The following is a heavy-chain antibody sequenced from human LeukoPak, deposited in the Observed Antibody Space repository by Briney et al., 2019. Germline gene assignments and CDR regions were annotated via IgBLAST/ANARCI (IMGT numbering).Heavy chain of an antibody. V-gene: IGHV1-46*01. D-gene: IGHD2-2*01. J-gene: IGHJ6*02. CDR2: INSSGDST. CDR3: ARPSRTSWFYYYGMDV. CDR1: GYTFTSFY. Sequence: ASVKVSFKASGYTFTSFYMHWVRQAPGQGLEWMGVINSSGDSTTYAQNFRGRVTMTTDTSTSTVYMELSSLRSEDTAVYYCARPSRTSWFYYYGMDVWGPGTAVTVSS.